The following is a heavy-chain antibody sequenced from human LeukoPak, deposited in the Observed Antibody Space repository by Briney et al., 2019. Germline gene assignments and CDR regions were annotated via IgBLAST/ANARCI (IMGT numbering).Heavy chain of an antibody. V-gene: IGHV3-21*01. CDR2: ISTSSNYI. CDR1: GFTFSRYS. J-gene: IGHJ4*02. D-gene: IGHD3-22*01. CDR3: ARDDGAYYDSSGNDY. Sequence: GGSLRLSCAASGFTFSRYSMNWVRQAPGKGLEWVSSISTSSNYIYYADSVKGRFTIPRDNARKSLYLEMNSLRADDTAVYYCARDDGAYYDSSGNDYWGQGTLVTVSS.